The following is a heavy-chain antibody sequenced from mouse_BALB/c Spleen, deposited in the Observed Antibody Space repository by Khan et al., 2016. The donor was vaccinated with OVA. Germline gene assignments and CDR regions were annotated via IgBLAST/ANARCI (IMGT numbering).Heavy chain of an antibody. D-gene: IGHD1-1*01. J-gene: IGHJ4*01. Sequence: EVQLQESGPGLVKPSQSLSLTCTVTGYSITSDYAWDWIRQFPGNKLEWMGYISYGGSTSYNPSLKSRISITRDTSTNQSFLQLNSVTTEDTATYDCARKNYYGYAMDYWGQGTSVTVSA. CDR2: ISYGGST. CDR3: ARKNYYGYAMDY. CDR1: GYSITSDYA. V-gene: IGHV3-2*02.